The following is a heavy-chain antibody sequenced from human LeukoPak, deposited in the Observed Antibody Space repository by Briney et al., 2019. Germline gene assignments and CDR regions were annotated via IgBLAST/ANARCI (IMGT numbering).Heavy chain of an antibody. Sequence: GGSLRLSCAASGFTFSNYDMHWVRQATGKGLEWVSAIGTAGDTYYPGSVKGRFTISRENAKNSLFLQMNSLRVEDMAVYFCVRDLVSASGSHYKFIYGMDVWGQGTTVAVSS. CDR3: VRDLVSASGSHYKFIYGMDV. CDR2: IGTAGDT. CDR1: GFTFSNYD. J-gene: IGHJ6*02. V-gene: IGHV3-13*01. D-gene: IGHD3-10*01.